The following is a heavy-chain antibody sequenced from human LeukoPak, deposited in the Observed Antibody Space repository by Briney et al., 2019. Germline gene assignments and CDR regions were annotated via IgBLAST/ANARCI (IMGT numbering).Heavy chain of an antibody. CDR1: GFTFSSYA. D-gene: IGHD6-13*01. J-gene: IGHJ6*02. Sequence: GGSLRLSCSASGFTFSSYAMHWVRQAPGKGLEYVSAISSNGGSTYYADSVKGRFTISRDNSKNTLYLQMNSLRAEDTAIYYCAKGIAGRPYYYYGMDVWGQGTTVTVSS. CDR3: AKGIAGRPYYYYGMDV. V-gene: IGHV3-64*04. CDR2: ISSNGGST.